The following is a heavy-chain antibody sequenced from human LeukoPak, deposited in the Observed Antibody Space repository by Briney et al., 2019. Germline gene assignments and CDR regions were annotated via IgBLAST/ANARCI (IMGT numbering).Heavy chain of an antibody. CDR3: QADDGIRDFDWLCDY. D-gene: IGHD3-9*01. Sequence: GVSLRLCCAASGFTFSSYWISLVHQATGKGLERVANIKQDGSEKYYVDSVKCRFTISRDNAKNSLYLQMNSLRAEDTAVYFFQADDGIRDFDWLCDYWGQGTLVTVSS. CDR1: GFTFSSYW. J-gene: IGHJ4*02. CDR2: IKQDGSEK. V-gene: IGHV3-7*01.